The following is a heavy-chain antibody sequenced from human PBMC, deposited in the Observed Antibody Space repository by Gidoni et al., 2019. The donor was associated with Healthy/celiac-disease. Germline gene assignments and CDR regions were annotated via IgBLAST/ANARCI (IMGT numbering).Heavy chain of an antibody. CDR3: ARDGGSSWYPHYFDY. Sequence: QVQLQESGPGLVKPSETLSLTCPLSGASIRSYYRSWIRQPAGKGLEWIGRIYTSGSTNYNPSLKSRVTMSVDTSKNQFSLKLSSVTAADTAVYYCARDGGSSWYPHYFDYWGQGTLVTVSS. D-gene: IGHD6-13*01. CDR2: IYTSGST. V-gene: IGHV4-4*07. J-gene: IGHJ4*02. CDR1: GASIRSYY.